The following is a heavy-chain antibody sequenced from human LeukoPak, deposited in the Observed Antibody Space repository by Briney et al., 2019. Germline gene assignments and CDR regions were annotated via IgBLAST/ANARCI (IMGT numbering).Heavy chain of an antibody. CDR1: GFTFSSYW. V-gene: IGHV3-7*01. CDR3: ARVYPGGGWPYAGYFDY. CDR2: IKQDGSEK. J-gene: IGHJ4*02. Sequence: GGSLRLSCAASGFTFSSYWMSWVRQAPGKGLEWVANIKQDGSEKYYVDSVKGRFTISRDNAKNSLYLQMNSLRAEDTAVYYCARVYPGGGWPYAGYFDYWGQGTLVTVSS. D-gene: IGHD6-19*01.